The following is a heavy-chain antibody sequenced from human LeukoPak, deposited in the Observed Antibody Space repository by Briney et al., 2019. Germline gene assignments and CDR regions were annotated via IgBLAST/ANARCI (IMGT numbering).Heavy chain of an antibody. Sequence: PGGSLRLSCAASGFTFSSYSMNWVRQAPGKGLEWVSSISRSSSYIYYADSVKGRFTISRDNAKNSLYLQMNSLRAKDTAVYYCARESVDSGWHFDYWGQGTLVTVSS. CDR3: ARESVDSGWHFDY. D-gene: IGHD6-19*01. CDR1: GFTFSSYS. CDR2: ISRSSSYI. V-gene: IGHV3-21*01. J-gene: IGHJ4*02.